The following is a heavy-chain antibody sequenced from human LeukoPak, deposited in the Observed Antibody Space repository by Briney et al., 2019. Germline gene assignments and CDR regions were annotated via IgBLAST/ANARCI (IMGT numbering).Heavy chain of an antibody. CDR3: ARMYSGYVGIDY. D-gene: IGHD5-12*01. CDR1: GGSISSSSYY. CDR2: VYSSGST. Sequence: SETLSLTCTVSGGSISSSSYYWSWIRQPAGKGLEWIGRVYSSGSTNYKYSLKSRVTVSVDTSKNQFSLHLSSVTAADTAVYYCARMYSGYVGIDYWGQGTLVTVSS. J-gene: IGHJ4*02. V-gene: IGHV4-61*02.